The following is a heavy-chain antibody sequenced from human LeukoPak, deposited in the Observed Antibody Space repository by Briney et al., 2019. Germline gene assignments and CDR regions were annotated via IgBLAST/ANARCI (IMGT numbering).Heavy chain of an antibody. CDR3: ARDWATTWYGEYFDY. J-gene: IGHJ4*02. CDR1: GFTFSSYE. Sequence: GGSLRLSCAASGFTFSSYEMNWVRQAPGKGLEWVSHISGSGDSIYYADSVKGRFTISRDNAKNLLYLQMNSLRAEDTAVYFWARDWATTWYGEYFDYWGQGTLVTVSS. V-gene: IGHV3-48*03. D-gene: IGHD3-10*01. CDR2: ISGSGDSI.